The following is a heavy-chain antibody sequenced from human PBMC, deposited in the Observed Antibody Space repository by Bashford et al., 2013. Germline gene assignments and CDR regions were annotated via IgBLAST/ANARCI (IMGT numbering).Heavy chain of an antibody. D-gene: IGHD3-3*01. CDR2: ISSSSSYT. CDR1: GFTFSDYY. J-gene: IGHJ4*02. Sequence: GGSLRLSCAASGFTFSDYYMSWIRQAPGKGLEWVSYISSSSSYTNYADSVKGRFTISRDNAKNSLYLQMNSLRAEDTAVYYCARGTIFGVVTYFDYWGQGTLVTVSS. CDR3: ARGTIFGVVTYFDY. V-gene: IGHV3-11*06.